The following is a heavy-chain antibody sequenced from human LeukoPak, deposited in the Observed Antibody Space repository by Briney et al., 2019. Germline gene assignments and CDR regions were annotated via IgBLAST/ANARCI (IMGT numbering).Heavy chain of an antibody. J-gene: IGHJ4*02. D-gene: IGHD2-21*02. CDR2: IRFDGSNK. CDR1: GFTFSNYG. Sequence: GRSLRLSCAASGFTFSNYGMHWVRQAPGKGLEWVAFIRFDGSNKYYADSVKGRFTISRDNSKNTLYLQMNSLRAEDTAVYYCAKDQRCGGDCFTYYFDYWGQGTLVTVSS. V-gene: IGHV3-30*02. CDR3: AKDQRCGGDCFTYYFDY.